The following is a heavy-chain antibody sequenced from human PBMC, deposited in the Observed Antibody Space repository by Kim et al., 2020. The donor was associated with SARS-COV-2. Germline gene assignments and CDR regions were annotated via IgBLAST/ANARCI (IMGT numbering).Heavy chain of an antibody. J-gene: IGHJ4*02. CDR3: AKVQGSRGVTPLDY. Sequence: GGSLRLSCAASGFSFSSYAMSWVRQAPGKGLEWVSGISGNSVTMCYSDSVKGRFTSSRDNSKNTLYLQLNSLRAEDTALYYCAKVQGSRGVTPLDYWGQGTLVTVSS. V-gene: IGHV3-23*01. CDR1: GFSFSSYA. CDR2: ISGNSVTM. D-gene: IGHD2-21*02.